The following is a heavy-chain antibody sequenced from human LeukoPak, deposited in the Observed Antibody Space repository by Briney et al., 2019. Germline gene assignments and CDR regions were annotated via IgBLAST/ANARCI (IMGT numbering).Heavy chain of an antibody. CDR1: GFTFSSYW. V-gene: IGHV3-74*01. D-gene: IGHD2-21*01. CDR3: ARPRGCGTSRCNNFDY. J-gene: IGHJ4*02. Sequence: GGSLRLSCAASGFTFSSYWMHWVCQAPGKGLVWVSRSNSDGSSTRYADSVKGRFTISRDNAKKTLYLQMNSLRAEDTAVYYCARPRGCGTSRCNNFDYWGQGTLVTVSS. CDR2: SNSDGSST.